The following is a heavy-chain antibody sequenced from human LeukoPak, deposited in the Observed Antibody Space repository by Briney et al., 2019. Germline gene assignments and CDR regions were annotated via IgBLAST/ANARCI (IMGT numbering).Heavy chain of an antibody. CDR1: GGTFSSYT. V-gene: IGHV1-69*02. CDR2: IIPILGIA. J-gene: IGHJ4*02. D-gene: IGHD4-23*01. CDR3: ARGGVYGGTLDY. Sequence: SVKVSCKASGGTFSSYTISWVRQAPGQGLEWMGRIIPILGIANYAQKFQGRVTITADKSTSTAYMELSSLRSEDTAEYYCARGGVYGGTLDYWDQRTLVTVSS.